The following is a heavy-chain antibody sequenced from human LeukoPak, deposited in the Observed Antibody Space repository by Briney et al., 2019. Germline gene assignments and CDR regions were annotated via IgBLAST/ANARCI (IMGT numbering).Heavy chain of an antibody. J-gene: IGHJ4*02. CDR2: ISASGYST. CDR1: GFTFSGFA. D-gene: IGHD1-26*01. CDR3: ARSTSADY. V-gene: IGHV3-23*01. Sequence: PGGSLRLPCAASGFTFSGFAMSWVRQAPGNGLEWVSSISASGYSTYYTDSVKGRFTISRDNSKNTLSLQMNSLRADDTAVYYCARSTSADYWGQGTLVTVSS.